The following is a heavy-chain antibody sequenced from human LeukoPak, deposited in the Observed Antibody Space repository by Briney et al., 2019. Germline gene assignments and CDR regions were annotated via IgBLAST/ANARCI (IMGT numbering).Heavy chain of an antibody. D-gene: IGHD5-12*01. Sequence: SETLSLTCTVSGGSISSYYWSWIRQPPGKGLEWIAYIYYSGSTNYNPSLKSRVTISVDTSKNQFSLKLSSVTAADTAVYYCARDGDYSGYDSLDYWGQGTLVTVSS. CDR1: GGSISSYY. V-gene: IGHV4-59*01. CDR3: ARDGDYSGYDSLDY. J-gene: IGHJ4*02. CDR2: IYYSGST.